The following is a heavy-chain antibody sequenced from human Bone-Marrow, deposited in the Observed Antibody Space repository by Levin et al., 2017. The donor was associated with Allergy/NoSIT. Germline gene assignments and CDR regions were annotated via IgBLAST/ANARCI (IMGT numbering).Heavy chain of an antibody. V-gene: IGHV3-30*18. D-gene: IGHD3-9*01. Sequence: GESLKISCAASGFTFNNYGMHWVRQAPGKGLEWVAVVSYDGNNNYYADSVKGRFTISRDNSKNTLYLQMNSLRAEDTAVYYCAKDHNDILTGRSYYFDYWGQGTLVTVSS. CDR1: GFTFNNYG. CDR3: AKDHNDILTGRSYYFDY. CDR2: VSYDGNNN. J-gene: IGHJ4*02.